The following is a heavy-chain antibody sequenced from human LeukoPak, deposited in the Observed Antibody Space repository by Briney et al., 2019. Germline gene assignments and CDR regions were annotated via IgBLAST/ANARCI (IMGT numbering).Heavy chain of an antibody. CDR2: VNHSGST. V-gene: IGHV4-34*01. CDR1: GGSFSGYY. J-gene: IGHJ6*03. Sequence: SETLSLTCAVYGGSFSGYYWSWIRQPPGKRLEWIGEVNHSGSTNYNPSLKSRVTISVDTSKNQFSLKLSSVTAADTAVYYCARGRGTMVRGGHYYYYMDVWGKGTTVTVSS. D-gene: IGHD3-10*01. CDR3: ARGRGTMVRGGHYYYYMDV.